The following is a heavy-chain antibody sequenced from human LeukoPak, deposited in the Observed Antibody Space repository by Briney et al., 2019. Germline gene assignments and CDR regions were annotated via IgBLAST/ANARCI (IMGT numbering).Heavy chain of an antibody. CDR1: GYTFTSYG. J-gene: IGHJ4*02. CDR2: IGAYNVNT. Sequence: ASVKVSCKASGYTFTSYGISWVRQAPGQGLEWMGWIGAYNVNTNFAQKLQGRVTMTTDTSTNTAYMELRSLRSDDTAVYYCASWAGYCASNNCYATSLDYWGQGTLVTVSA. CDR3: ASWAGYCASNNCYATSLDY. D-gene: IGHD2-2*01. V-gene: IGHV1-18*01.